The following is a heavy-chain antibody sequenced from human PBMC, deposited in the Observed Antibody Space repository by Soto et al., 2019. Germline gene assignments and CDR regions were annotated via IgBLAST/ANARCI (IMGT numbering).Heavy chain of an antibody. CDR3: AARDGSSWYWYFDY. V-gene: IGHV1-58*01. CDR1: GFTFTSSA. Sequence: GASVEVSCKASGFTFTSSAVQWVRQARGQRLEWIGWIVVGSGNTNYAQRFQERVIITRDMSTSTAYMELSSLRSEDTAVYYCAARDGSSWYWYFDYWGQGTLVTVSS. CDR2: IVVGSGNT. D-gene: IGHD6-13*01. J-gene: IGHJ4*02.